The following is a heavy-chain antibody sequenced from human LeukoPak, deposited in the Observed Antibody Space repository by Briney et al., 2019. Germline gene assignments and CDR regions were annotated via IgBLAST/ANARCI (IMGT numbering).Heavy chain of an antibody. V-gene: IGHV4-30-2*01. J-gene: IGHJ6*02. CDR3: ARDSGTGMDV. CDR1: GGSISSGGYS. D-gene: IGHD1-1*01. Sequence: SETLSLTCAVSGGSISSGGYSWSWIRQPPGKGLEWIGYIYHSGSTYYNPSLKSRVTTSVDRSKNQFSLKLSSVTAADTAVYYCARDSGTGMDVWGQGTTVTVSS. CDR2: IYHSGST.